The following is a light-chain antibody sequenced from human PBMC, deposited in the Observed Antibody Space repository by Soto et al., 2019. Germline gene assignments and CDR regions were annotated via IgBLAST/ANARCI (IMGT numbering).Light chain of an antibody. J-gene: IGKJ1*01. CDR2: KAS. V-gene: IGKV1-5*03. CDR3: QQYNSYPWT. Sequence: DIQMTNSPSTLSASVGDRVTITCRASQSISSWLAWYQQKPGEAPKLLIYKASSLESGVPSRFSGSGSGTDFTLTISSLQPDDFATYYCQQYNSYPWTFGQGTKVDIK. CDR1: QSISSW.